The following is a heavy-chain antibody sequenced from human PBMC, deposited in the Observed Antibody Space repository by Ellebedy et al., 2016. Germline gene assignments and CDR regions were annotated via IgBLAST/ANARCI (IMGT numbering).Heavy chain of an antibody. CDR1: GYTFTSYG. CDR3: AREGYSNWFDP. Sequence: ASVKVSCKASGYTFTSYGISWVRQAPGQGLEWMGWISAYNGNTNYAQKLQGRVTMTEDTSTDTAYMELSSLRSEDTAVYYCAREGYSNWFDPWGQGTLVTVSS. J-gene: IGHJ5*02. CDR2: ISAYNGNT. D-gene: IGHD1-1*01. V-gene: IGHV1-18*01.